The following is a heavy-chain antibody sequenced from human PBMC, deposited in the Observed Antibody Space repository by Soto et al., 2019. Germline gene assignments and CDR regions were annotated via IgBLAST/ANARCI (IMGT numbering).Heavy chain of an antibody. Sequence: GTLSLTCIVSGASVSSNSYYWTWIRQPPGKGLEWIGYTDYSGSTKYNPSLKSRATISVDTSNNQFSLRVSSVTAADTAMYYCARADRQYCSVSTCYIFDYWGQGTQVTVSS. V-gene: IGHV4-61*01. CDR1: GASVSSNSYY. CDR3: ARADRQYCSVSTCYIFDY. D-gene: IGHD2-2*02. J-gene: IGHJ4*02. CDR2: TDYSGST.